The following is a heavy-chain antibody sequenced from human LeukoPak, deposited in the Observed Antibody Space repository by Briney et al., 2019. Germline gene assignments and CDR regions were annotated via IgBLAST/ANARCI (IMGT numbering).Heavy chain of an antibody. J-gene: IGHJ4*02. Sequence: ASVKVSCKASGGTFSSYTISWVRQAPGQGLEWMGRIIPILGIANYAQKFQGRVTITADKSTSTAYMELSSLRSEDTAVYYCARGGRHYYDSSGYFRYFDYWGQGTLVTVSS. D-gene: IGHD3-22*01. CDR1: GGTFSSYT. V-gene: IGHV1-69*02. CDR3: ARGGRHYYDSSGYFRYFDY. CDR2: IIPILGIA.